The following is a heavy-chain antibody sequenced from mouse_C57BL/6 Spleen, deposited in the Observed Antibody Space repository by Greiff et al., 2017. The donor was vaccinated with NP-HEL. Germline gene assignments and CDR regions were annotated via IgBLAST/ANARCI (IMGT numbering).Heavy chain of an antibody. CDR3: ARRAYYSNPFAY. J-gene: IGHJ3*01. V-gene: IGHV3-6*01. Sequence: EVQLQESGPGLVKPSQSLSLTCSVTGYSITSGYYWNWIRQFPGNKLEWMGYISYDGSNNYNPSLKNRISITRDTSKNQFFLKLNSVTTEDTATYYCARRAYYSNPFAYWGQGTLVTVSA. CDR1: GYSITSGYY. CDR2: ISYDGSN. D-gene: IGHD2-5*01.